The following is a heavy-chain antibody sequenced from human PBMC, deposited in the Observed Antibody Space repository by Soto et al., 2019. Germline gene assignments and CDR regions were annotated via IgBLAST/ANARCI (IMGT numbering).Heavy chain of an antibody. Sequence: PSETLSLTCTVSGGSISSSSYYWGWIRQPPGKGLEWIGSIYYSGSTYYNPSLKSRVTISVDTSKNQFSLKLSSVTAADTAVYYCARDPYYYDSSGYYYEAYYYYYGMDVWGQGTTVTVSS. D-gene: IGHD3-22*01. CDR2: IYYSGST. CDR3: ARDPYYYDSSGYYYEAYYYYYGMDV. CDR1: GGSISSSSYY. J-gene: IGHJ6*02. V-gene: IGHV4-39*02.